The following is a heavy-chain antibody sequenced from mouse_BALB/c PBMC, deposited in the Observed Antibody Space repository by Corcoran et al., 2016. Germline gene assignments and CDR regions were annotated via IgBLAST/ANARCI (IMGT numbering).Heavy chain of an antibody. Sequence: EVQLQQSGAELVKPGASVKLSCTAPGFNIKDTYMHWVKQRPEQGLEWIGRIDPANGNTKYDPKFQGKATITADTSSNTAYLQLSSLTSEDTAVYYCANWDCYFDVWGAGTTVTVSS. J-gene: IGHJ1*01. CDR2: IDPANGNT. CDR3: ANWDCYFDV. CDR1: GFNIKDTY. V-gene: IGHV14-3*02. D-gene: IGHD4-1*01.